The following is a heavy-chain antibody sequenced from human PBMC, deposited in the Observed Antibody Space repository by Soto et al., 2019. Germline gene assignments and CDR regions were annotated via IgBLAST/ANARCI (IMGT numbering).Heavy chain of an antibody. V-gene: IGHV3-66*01. J-gene: IGHJ6*03. CDR2: IYSGGST. D-gene: IGHD5-12*01. Sequence: GGSLRLSCAASGFTVSSNYMSWVRQAPGKGLEWVSVIYSGGSTYYADSVKGRFTISRDNSKNTLYLQMNSLRAEDTAVYYCSGYVQDYYYYMDVWGKGTTVTVSS. CDR3: SGYVQDYYYYMDV. CDR1: GFTVSSNY.